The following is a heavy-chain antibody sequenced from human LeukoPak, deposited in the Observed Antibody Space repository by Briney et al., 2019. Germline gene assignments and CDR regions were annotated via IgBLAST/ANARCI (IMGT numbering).Heavy chain of an antibody. J-gene: IGHJ4*02. CDR2: IYYTGAT. V-gene: IGHV4-59*01. Sequence: SETLSLTCTVSGDSISNYYWSWIRLPPGKGLEWLGYIYYTGATYYNPSLKSRVTISLDTSKKQFSLKLSSVTAADAAVYYCARAGYSYGTGYYFDYWGQGALVTVSS. CDR1: GDSISNYY. CDR3: ARAGYSYGTGYYFDY. D-gene: IGHD5-18*01.